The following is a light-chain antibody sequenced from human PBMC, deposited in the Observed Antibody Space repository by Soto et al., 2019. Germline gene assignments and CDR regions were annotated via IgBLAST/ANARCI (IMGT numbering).Light chain of an antibody. V-gene: IGKV1-5*01. J-gene: IGKJ5*01. CDR1: QSINSW. CDR2: DAS. CDR3: QQSYSTTIT. Sequence: DIQMTQSPSTLSASVGDRVTITCRASQSINSWLAWYQQKPGKAPKLLIYDASSLEVGVPSRFSGSGSGTEFTLTISSLQPEDFATYYCQQSYSTTITFGQGTRLEIK.